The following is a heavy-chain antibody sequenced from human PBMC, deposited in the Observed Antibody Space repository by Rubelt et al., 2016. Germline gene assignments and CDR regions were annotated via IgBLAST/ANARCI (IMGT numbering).Heavy chain of an antibody. J-gene: IGHJ5*02. D-gene: IGHD7-27*01. V-gene: IGHV3-30*04. CDR1: GFTISSDA. CDR2: ISYDGSKK. CDR3: ARDVRNRGWFDP. Sequence: SLRLSCAASGFTISSDALHWVRQAPGKGLEWVALISYDGSKKYYADFVRGRFTISRDNPENTLYLHVNSLRAEDSAVYYCARDVRNRGWFDPWGQGTLVTVSS.